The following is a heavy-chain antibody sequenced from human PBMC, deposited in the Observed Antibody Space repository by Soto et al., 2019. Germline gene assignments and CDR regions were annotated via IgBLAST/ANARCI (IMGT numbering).Heavy chain of an antibody. Sequence: SQTLSLNCAMSGDSVSSNSAPWNWRRQSPSRGLEWLGRTYNRSKWYHDSAVSVKSRITINPDTSKNQFSLQLNSVTPEDTAVYYCARVYMVANNYFDYWGQGTLVTVSS. D-gene: IGHD2-8*01. V-gene: IGHV6-1*01. J-gene: IGHJ4*02. CDR2: TYNRSKWYH. CDR1: GDSVSSNSAP. CDR3: ARVYMVANNYFDY.